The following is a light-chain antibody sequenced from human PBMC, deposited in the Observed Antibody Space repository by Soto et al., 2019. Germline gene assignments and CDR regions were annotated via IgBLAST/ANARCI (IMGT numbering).Light chain of an antibody. CDR1: QSVLYSSNNKNY. V-gene: IGKV4-1*01. Sequence: DIVMTQSPDSLAVSLGERATINCKSSQSVLYSSNNKNYLAWYQQKPGQPPKLLIYWASTRGSGVPDRFSGSGSGTDFTLTISSLQAEDLAVYYCQQYYRPWTFGQGTKVEIK. CDR3: QQYYRPWT. J-gene: IGKJ1*01. CDR2: WAS.